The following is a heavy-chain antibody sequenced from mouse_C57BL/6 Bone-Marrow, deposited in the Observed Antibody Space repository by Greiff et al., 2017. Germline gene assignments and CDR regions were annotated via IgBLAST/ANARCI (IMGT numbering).Heavy chain of an antibody. CDR1: GFNIKDDY. Sequence: VHVKQSGAELVRPGASVKLSCTASGFNIKDDYMHWVKQRPEQGLEWIGWIDPENGDTEYASKFQGKATITADTSSNTAYLQLSSLTSEDTAVYYCTTKRPWFAYWGQGTLVTVSA. V-gene: IGHV14-4*01. CDR2: IDPENGDT. CDR3: TTKRPWFAY. J-gene: IGHJ3*01.